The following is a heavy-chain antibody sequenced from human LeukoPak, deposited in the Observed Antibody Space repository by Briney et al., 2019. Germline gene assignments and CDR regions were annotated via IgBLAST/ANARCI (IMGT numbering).Heavy chain of an antibody. J-gene: IGHJ4*02. D-gene: IGHD3-22*01. CDR3: ARDYYDTLHFDY. CDR2: VNQDGSYK. CDR1: GFTFSSYW. Sequence: GGSLRLSCAASGFTFSSYWMTWVRQAPGKGLEWVANVNQDGSYKNYVDSVRGRFTVSRDNPKNSLYLQMNSMRAEDTAVYYCARDYYDTLHFDYWGQGTLVTVSS. V-gene: IGHV3-7*01.